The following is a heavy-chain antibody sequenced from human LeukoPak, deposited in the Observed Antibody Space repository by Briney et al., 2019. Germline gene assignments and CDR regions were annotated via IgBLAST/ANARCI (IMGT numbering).Heavy chain of an antibody. CDR1: GYSINNDDY. V-gene: IGHV4-38-2*02. D-gene: IGHD1-26*01. CDR2: IYYSGST. J-gene: IGHJ4*02. CDR3: ARFGGSYQEEGFDY. Sequence: SETLSLTCTVSGYSINNDDYWGWIRQPPGKGLEWIGSIYYSGSTYYNPSLKSRVTISVDTSKNQFSLKLSSVTAADTAVYYCARFGGSYQEEGFDYWGQGTLVTVSS.